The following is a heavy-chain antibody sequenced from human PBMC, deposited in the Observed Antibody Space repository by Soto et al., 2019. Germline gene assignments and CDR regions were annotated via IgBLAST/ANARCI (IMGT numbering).Heavy chain of an antibody. CDR2: IYSGGST. D-gene: IGHD4-17*01. J-gene: IGHJ4*02. CDR1: GFTVSSNY. CDR3: AREVFDDYGDVPSDY. V-gene: IGHV3-53*02. Sequence: EVQLVETGGGLIQPGGSLRLSCAASGFTVSSNYMSWVRQAPGKGLEWVSVIYSGGSTYYADSVKGRFTISRDNSKNTLYLQMNSLRAEDTAVYYCAREVFDDYGDVPSDYWGQGTLVTVSS.